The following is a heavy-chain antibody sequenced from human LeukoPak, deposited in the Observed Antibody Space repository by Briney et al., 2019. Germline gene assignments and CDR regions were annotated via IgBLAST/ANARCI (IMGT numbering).Heavy chain of an antibody. Sequence: PSETLSLTCAVSGGSTNSNYWWAWVRQSPGKGLEWIGEIYHTGSVNSNLSLESRVTISRDRSKNQFSLMLRSVTAADTAVYYCARHYDLWSGYNYWGQGLLVTVSS. V-gene: IGHV4-4*02. J-gene: IGHJ4*02. D-gene: IGHD3-3*01. CDR3: ARHYDLWSGYNY. CDR2: IYHTGSV. CDR1: GGSTNSNYW.